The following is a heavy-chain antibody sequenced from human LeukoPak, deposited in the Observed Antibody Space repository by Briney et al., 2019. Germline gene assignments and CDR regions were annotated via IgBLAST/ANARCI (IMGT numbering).Heavy chain of an antibody. CDR1: GGSISSYY. CDR2: IYYSGST. V-gene: IGHV4-59*01. D-gene: IGHD3-10*01. CDR3: ARGGRNGMDV. J-gene: IGHJ6*02. Sequence: SETLSLTCTVSGGSISSYYWSWIRQPPGKGLEWIGYIYYSGSTNYNPSLKSRVTISVDTSKNQFSLKLSSVTAADTAVYYSARGGRNGMDVWGQGTTVTVSS.